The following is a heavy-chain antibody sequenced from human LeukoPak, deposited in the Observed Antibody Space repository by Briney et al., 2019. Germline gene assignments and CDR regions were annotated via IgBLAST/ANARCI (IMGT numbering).Heavy chain of an antibody. Sequence: GGSLRLSCAASGFTFRSYGMHWVRQAPGKGLEWVAGIWYDGSNTFYGDSVRGRFTISRDTSKNTLHLQMNSLRAEDTAIYYCVRDIGSYPPEKWGQGTLVTVSS. CDR3: VRDIGSYPPEK. CDR2: IWYDGSNT. J-gene: IGHJ4*02. CDR1: GFTFRSYG. V-gene: IGHV3-33*01. D-gene: IGHD1-26*01.